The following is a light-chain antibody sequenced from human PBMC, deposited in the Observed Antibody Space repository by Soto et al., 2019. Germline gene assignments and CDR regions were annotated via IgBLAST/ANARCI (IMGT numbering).Light chain of an antibody. J-gene: IGKJ4*01. CDR2: KAS. Sequence: DIQMTQSPSTLSASPRCRVTITFRSSQDLSVSLAWYPPKPGEGPKLQTSKASILQSGVPSRFSGSGSGTEFTITIHSLQPDDFDTYYCQHYPSYFGGGTKVDIK. CDR1: QDLSVS. CDR3: QHYPSY. V-gene: IGKV1-5*03.